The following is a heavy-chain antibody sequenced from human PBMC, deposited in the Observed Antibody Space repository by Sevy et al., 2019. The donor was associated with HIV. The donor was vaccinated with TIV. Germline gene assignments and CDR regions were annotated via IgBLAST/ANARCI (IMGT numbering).Heavy chain of an antibody. V-gene: IGHV1-18*01. CDR1: GYTFTSYG. Sequence: ASVKVSCKASGYTFTSYGISWVRQAPGQGLEWMGWISAYNGNTNYAQKLQGRVTMTKDTSTSTDYMELRSLRSDDTAVYYCARDAFIVVVPAAIRFDYWGQGTLVTVSS. CDR2: ISAYNGNT. CDR3: ARDAFIVVVPAAIRFDY. J-gene: IGHJ4*02. D-gene: IGHD2-2*01.